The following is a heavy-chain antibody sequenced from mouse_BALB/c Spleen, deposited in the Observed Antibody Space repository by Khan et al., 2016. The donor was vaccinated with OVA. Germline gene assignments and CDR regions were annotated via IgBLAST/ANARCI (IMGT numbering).Heavy chain of an antibody. Sequence: QVQLQQSGPGLVAPSQSLSITCTVSGFSLTSYGIHWVRQPPGKGLEWLGIIWAGGSTNYNSALMSRLSISKDNSRSQVFLKMNSLQTDDTAMYFSARNRESDYLDYWGQGTTLTVSS. J-gene: IGHJ2*01. CDR3: ARNRESDYLDY. V-gene: IGHV2-9*02. CDR2: IWAGGST. CDR1: GFSLTSYG.